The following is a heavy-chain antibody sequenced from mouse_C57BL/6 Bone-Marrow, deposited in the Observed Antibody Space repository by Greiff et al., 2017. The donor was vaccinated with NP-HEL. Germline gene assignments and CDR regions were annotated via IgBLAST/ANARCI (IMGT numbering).Heavy chain of an antibody. D-gene: IGHD2-3*01. CDR1: GYTFTSYW. CDR3: AREGWLLPYWYFDV. Sequence: QVHVKQPGAELVMPGASVKLSCKASGYTFTSYWMHWVKQRPGQGLEWIGEIDPSDSYTNYNQKFKGKSTLTVDKSSSTAYMQLSSLTSEDSAVYYCAREGWLLPYWYFDVWGTGTTVTVSS. CDR2: IDPSDSYT. J-gene: IGHJ1*03. V-gene: IGHV1-69*01.